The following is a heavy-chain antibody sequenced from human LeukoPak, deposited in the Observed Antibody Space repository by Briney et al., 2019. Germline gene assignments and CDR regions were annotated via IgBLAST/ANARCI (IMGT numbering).Heavy chain of an antibody. CDR3: ARDRAFGMDV. V-gene: IGHV3-74*01. CDR1: GFTFSSNW. CDR2: IRSDESIT. D-gene: IGHD3-10*01. Sequence: PGGSLRLSCAASGFTFSSNWMHWVRQAPGKGLVWVSLIRSDESITNYADSVKGRFTISRDNAKNTLYLQMNSLRAEDTAVYYCARDRAFGMDVWGQGTTVTVSS. J-gene: IGHJ6*02.